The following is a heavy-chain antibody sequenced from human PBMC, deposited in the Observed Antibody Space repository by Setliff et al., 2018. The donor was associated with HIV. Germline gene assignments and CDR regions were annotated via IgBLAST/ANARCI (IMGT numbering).Heavy chain of an antibody. CDR2: IYAGGST. Sequence: GASVKVSCAASGLTDTYNYMSWVRQAPGKGLEWVSVIYAGGSTYYADSVKGRFTISRDNSKNMLYLQMDSLRAEDTAVYYCARGRNRNYVVYGMDVWGQGTTVTVSS. CDR3: ARGRNRNYVVYGMDV. CDR1: GLTDTYNY. J-gene: IGHJ6*02. D-gene: IGHD1-7*01. V-gene: IGHV3-53*01.